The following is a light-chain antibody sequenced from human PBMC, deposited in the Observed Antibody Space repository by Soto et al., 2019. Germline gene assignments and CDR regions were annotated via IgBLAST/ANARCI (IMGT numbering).Light chain of an antibody. V-gene: IGLV2-11*01. CDR2: DVS. J-gene: IGLJ1*01. Sequence: QSALTQPRSVSGSPGQSVTISCTGTSSDVGGYNSVCWYQQHPDKAPKFMIYDVSKRPSGVPDRFSGSKSGNTASLTISGLQAEDEADYYCCSYAGSDTHYVFGTGTKLTVL. CDR1: SSDVGGYNS. CDR3: CSYAGSDTHYV.